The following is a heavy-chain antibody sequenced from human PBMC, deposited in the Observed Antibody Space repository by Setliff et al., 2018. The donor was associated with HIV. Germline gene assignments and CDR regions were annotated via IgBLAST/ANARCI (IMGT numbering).Heavy chain of an antibody. D-gene: IGHD1-26*01. CDR3: TRDLPLIVSSGRGDR. CDR1: GFTFDDYA. V-gene: IGHV3-43D*03. Sequence: PGGSLRLSCAASGFTFDDYAMHWVRQAPGKGLEWVSFISWDGGSSDYADSVKGRFTISRDNAKNLLYLQMNSLRADDTAVYYCTRDLPLIVSSGRGDRWGQGTLVTVSS. CDR2: ISWDGGSS. J-gene: IGHJ5*02.